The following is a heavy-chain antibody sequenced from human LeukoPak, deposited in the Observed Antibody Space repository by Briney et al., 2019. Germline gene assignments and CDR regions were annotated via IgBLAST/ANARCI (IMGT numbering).Heavy chain of an antibody. Sequence: PSETLSLTCAVYGGSFSGYYWSWIRQPAGKGLEWIGRIYTSGSTNYNPSLKSRVTMSVDTSKNQFSLKLSSVTAADTAVYYCASEQYYYDSSGYYYDYWGQGTLVTVSS. CDR2: IYTSGST. J-gene: IGHJ4*02. CDR1: GGSFSGYY. D-gene: IGHD3-22*01. CDR3: ASEQYYYDSSGYYYDY. V-gene: IGHV4-59*10.